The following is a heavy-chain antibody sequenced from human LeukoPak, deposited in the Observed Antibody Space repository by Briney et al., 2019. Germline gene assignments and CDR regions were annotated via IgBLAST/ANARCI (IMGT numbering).Heavy chain of an antibody. J-gene: IGHJ5*01. CDR3: AKGSRIAARPTIWFDS. Sequence: GGSLRLSCAASGFTFSSYAMNWVRQAPGKGLEWVSSGHSDGTTYYADSVKGRFTVFRDNSKNTLSLQMNSLRAEDTAVYYCAKGSRIAARPTIWFDSWGQGTLVTVSS. D-gene: IGHD6-6*01. CDR2: SGHSDGTT. V-gene: IGHV3-23*01. CDR1: GFTFSSYA.